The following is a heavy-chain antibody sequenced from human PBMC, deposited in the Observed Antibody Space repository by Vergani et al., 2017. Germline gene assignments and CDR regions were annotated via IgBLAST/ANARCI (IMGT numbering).Heavy chain of an antibody. V-gene: IGHV4-4*03. Sequence: QVQLQESGPGLVKPPGTLSLTCAVSGDSISSNNCWTWVRQPPGKGLEWIGEICHTEDTKYSPSLKSRVTVSVDESRNLFSLRLNSVTAAYTAVYYCATIGYRRWGYYFDDWGQGILVTVSS. J-gene: IGHJ4*02. CDR1: GDSISSNNC. CDR2: ICHTEDT. CDR3: ATIGYRRWGYYFDD. D-gene: IGHD2-2*02.